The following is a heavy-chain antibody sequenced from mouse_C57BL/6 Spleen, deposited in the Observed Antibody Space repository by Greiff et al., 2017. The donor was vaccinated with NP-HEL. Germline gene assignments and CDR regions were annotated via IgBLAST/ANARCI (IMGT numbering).Heavy chain of an antibody. CDR2: ISYDGSN. D-gene: IGHD2-1*01. V-gene: IGHV3-6*01. J-gene: IGHJ2*01. Sequence: ESGPGLVKPSQSLSLTCSVTGYSITSGYYWNWIRQFPGNKLEWMGYISYDGSNNYNPSLKNRISITRDTSKNQFFLKLNSVTTEDTATYYCARAGIYYGNYFDYWGQGTTLTVSS. CDR1: GYSITSGYY. CDR3: ARAGIYYGNYFDY.